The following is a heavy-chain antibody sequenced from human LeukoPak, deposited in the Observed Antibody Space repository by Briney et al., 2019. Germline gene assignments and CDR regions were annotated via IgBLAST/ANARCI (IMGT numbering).Heavy chain of an antibody. CDR2: ISSSSSYI. D-gene: IGHD2-2*02. Sequence: AXSGFTFSSXXXXWVRXXPGXXXXXXXSISSSSSYIYYADSGKGRFTISRDNSKNTVYLQMNSLRAEDTAVYYCAKTDCTSSSCYTIDSWGQGTLVTVSS. CDR3: AKTDCTSSSCYTIDS. CDR1: GFTFSSXX. V-gene: IGHV3-21*04. J-gene: IGHJ4*02.